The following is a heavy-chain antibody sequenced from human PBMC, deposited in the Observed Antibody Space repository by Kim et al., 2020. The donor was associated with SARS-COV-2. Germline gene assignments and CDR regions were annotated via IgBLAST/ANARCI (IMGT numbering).Heavy chain of an antibody. CDR3: SASDY. Sequence: INYRGGRTHYAGAVKGRFTISRDNSKNTLYLQMNSLGAEDTAVYYCSASDYVGQGTLVTVSS. J-gene: IGHJ4*02. V-gene: IGHV3-23*01. CDR2: INYRGGRT.